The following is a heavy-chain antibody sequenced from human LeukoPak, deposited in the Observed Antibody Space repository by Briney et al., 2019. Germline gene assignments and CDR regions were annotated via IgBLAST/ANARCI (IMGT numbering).Heavy chain of an antibody. J-gene: IGHJ6*02. CDR1: GFTFSSYS. D-gene: IGHD3-10*01. Sequence: GSLRLSCAASGFTFSSYSMNWVRQAPGKGLEWVSYISSGSGTIYYADSVKGRFTISRDNAENSLYLQMNSLRAEDTAVYYCARDGESHYYYYGMDVWGQGTTVTVSS. CDR3: ARDGESHYYYYGMDV. CDR2: ISSGSGTI. V-gene: IGHV3-48*04.